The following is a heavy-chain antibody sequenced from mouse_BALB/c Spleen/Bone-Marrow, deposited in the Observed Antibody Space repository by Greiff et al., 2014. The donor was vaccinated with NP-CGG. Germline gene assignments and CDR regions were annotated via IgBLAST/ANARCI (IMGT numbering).Heavy chain of an antibody. D-gene: IGHD2-1*01. J-gene: IGHJ4*01. CDR3: ARYGNYWYAMDY. CDR2: IDPANGNT. V-gene: IGHV14-3*02. CDR1: GFNIKDTY. Sequence: EVQLQQSGAELVKPGASVKLSCAASGFNIKDTYMHWVKQRPEQGLEWIGRIDPANGNTKYDPKFQDKATITADTSSNTAYLQLSSLTSEDTAVYYCARYGNYWYAMDYWGQGTSVTVSS.